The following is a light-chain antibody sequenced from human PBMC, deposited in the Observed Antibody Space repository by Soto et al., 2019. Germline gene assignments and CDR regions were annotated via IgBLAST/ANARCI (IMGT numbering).Light chain of an antibody. CDR3: LQYNTYPWT. Sequence: DIQMTQSPSAMSVSVGDRATITCRASQGISKYLAWFQQKPGKVPKRLIYDASSLQSGVPSRFSGSGSGTEFTLIISSLQPEDFATYYCLQYNTYPWTFGQGTKVDIK. CDR1: QGISKY. V-gene: IGKV1-17*03. CDR2: DAS. J-gene: IGKJ1*01.